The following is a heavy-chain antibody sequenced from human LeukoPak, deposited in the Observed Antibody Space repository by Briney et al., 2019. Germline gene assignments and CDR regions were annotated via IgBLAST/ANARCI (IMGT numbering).Heavy chain of an antibody. V-gene: IGHV4-59*08. CDR2: IYYSGST. Sequence: SETLSLTCTVSGGSISSYYWSWIRQPPGKGLEWIGYIYYSGSTNYNPSLKSRVTLSVDTSKNQFSLKLSSVTAADTAVYYCARHGRRITMVRGVPHNWFYPWGQGTLVTVSS. CDR1: GGSISSYY. CDR3: ARHGRRITMVRGVPHNWFYP. D-gene: IGHD3-10*01. J-gene: IGHJ5*02.